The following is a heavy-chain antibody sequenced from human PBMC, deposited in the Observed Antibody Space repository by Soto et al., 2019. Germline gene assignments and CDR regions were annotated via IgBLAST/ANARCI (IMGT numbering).Heavy chain of an antibody. CDR1: GYTFTSYA. CDR2: INAGNGNT. V-gene: IGHV1-3*01. CDR3: ARGPDSSGYYDFLRLDY. D-gene: IGHD3-22*01. Sequence: ASVKVSCKASGYTFTSYAMHWVRQAPGQRLEWMGWINAGNGNTKYSQKFQGRVTITRDTSASTAYMELSSLRCEDTAVYYCARGPDSSGYYDFLRLDYWGQGTLVTVSS. J-gene: IGHJ4*02.